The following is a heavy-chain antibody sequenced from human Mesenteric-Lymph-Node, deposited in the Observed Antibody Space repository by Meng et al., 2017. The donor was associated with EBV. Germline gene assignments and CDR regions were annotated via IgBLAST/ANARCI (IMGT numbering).Heavy chain of an antibody. CDR3: AALGSFASSIDP. CDR2: VNHAGTT. J-gene: IGHJ5*02. V-gene: IGHV4-34*01. CDR1: GGSFSDYY. D-gene: IGHD3-16*01. Sequence: QVQLQQWGAVLLKPSGTLSLTCAVYGGSFSDYYWTWIRQPPGKGLEWIGEVNHAGTTIYNPSLESRVTISVDTSKNQFSLKLTSVTAADTAVYFCAALGSFASSIDPWGQGTLVTVSS.